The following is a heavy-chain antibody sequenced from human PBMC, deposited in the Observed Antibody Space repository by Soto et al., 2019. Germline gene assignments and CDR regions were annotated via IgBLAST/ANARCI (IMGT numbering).Heavy chain of an antibody. CDR2: IKTDGSST. V-gene: IGHV3-74*01. CDR3: VREMGSGWPEY. J-gene: IGHJ4*02. D-gene: IGHD6-19*01. CDR1: GFTFSSYW. Sequence: GSLRLSCVASGFTFSSYWMQWVRQAPGKGLMWVSRIKTDGSSTSYADSVKGRFTVSRDNAKNTLYLQMNSLRVDDTAVYHCVREMGSGWPEYWGQGALVTVSS.